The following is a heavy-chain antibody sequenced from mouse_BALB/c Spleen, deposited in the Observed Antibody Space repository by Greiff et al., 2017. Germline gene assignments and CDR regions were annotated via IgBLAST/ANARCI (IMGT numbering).Heavy chain of an antibody. CDR1: GYTFTDYA. CDR2: ISTYYGDA. D-gene: IGHD1-1*01. Sequence: QVQLQQSGAELVRPGVSVKISCKGSGYTFTDYAMHWVKQSHAKSLEWIGVISTYYGDASYNQKFKGKATMTVDKSSSTAYMELARLTSEDSAIYYCARSHYYGSSRYFDYWGQGTTLTVSS. CDR3: ARSHYYGSSRYFDY. J-gene: IGHJ2*01. V-gene: IGHV1S137*01.